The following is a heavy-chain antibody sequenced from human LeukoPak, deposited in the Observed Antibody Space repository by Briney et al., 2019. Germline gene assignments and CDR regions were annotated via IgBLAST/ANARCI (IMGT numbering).Heavy chain of an antibody. CDR1: GFTVSSNY. V-gene: IGHV3-53*01. Sequence: GGSLRLSCAASGFTVSSNYMSWVRQAPGKGLEWVSVIYSGGSTYYADSVKGRFTISRDNSKNTLYLQMNSLRAEDTAVYYCAKDVSSGWSYYFDYWDQGTLVTVSS. CDR2: IYSGGST. J-gene: IGHJ4*02. D-gene: IGHD6-19*01. CDR3: AKDVSSGWSYYFDY.